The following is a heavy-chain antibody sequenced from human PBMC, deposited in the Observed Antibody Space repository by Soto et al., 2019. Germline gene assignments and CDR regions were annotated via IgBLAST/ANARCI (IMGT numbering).Heavy chain of an antibody. CDR3: ARDRDSSGYYGDLGY. D-gene: IGHD3-22*01. V-gene: IGHV4-31*03. CDR1: GGSISSGGYY. J-gene: IGHJ4*02. Sequence: SETLSLTCTVSGGSISSGGYYWSWIRQHPGKGLEWIGYIYYSGSTYYNPSLKSRVTISVDTSKNQFSLKLSSVTAADTAVYYCARDRDSSGYYGDLGYWGQGTLVTVSS. CDR2: IYYSGST.